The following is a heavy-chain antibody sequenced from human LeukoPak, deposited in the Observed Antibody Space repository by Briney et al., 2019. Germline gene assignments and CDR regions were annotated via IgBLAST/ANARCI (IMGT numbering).Heavy chain of an antibody. CDR2: MNPNSGNT. V-gene: IGHV1-8*02. J-gene: IGHJ4*02. Sequence: RASVKVSCKASGYTFTSYYMHWVRQAPGQGLEWMGWMNPNSGNTGYAQKFQGRVTMTRNTSISTAYMELSSLRSEDTAVYYCARGLRRNIVGAPKSLGYWGQGTLVTVSS. CDR3: ARGLRRNIVGAPKSLGY. D-gene: IGHD1-26*01. CDR1: GYTFTSYY.